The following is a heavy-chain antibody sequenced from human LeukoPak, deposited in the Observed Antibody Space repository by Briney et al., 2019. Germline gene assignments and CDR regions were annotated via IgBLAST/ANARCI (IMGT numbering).Heavy chain of an antibody. D-gene: IGHD3-10*01. V-gene: IGHV3-30*04. CDR2: ISYDGSNK. Sequence: PGRSLRLSCAASGCTFSSYAMHWVRQAPGKGLEWVAVISYDGSNKYYADSVKGRFTISRDNSKNTLYLQMNSLRAEDTAVYYCARDYYGSGEPYYYYGMDVWGKGTTVTVSS. J-gene: IGHJ6*04. CDR1: GCTFSSYA. CDR3: ARDYYGSGEPYYYYGMDV.